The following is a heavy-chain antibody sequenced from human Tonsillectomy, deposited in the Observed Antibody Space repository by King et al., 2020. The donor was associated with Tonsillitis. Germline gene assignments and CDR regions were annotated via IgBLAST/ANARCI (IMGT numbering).Heavy chain of an antibody. J-gene: IGHJ6*03. CDR1: GYTFTGYY. V-gene: IGHV1-2*04. Sequence: QLVQSGAEVRKPGASVKVSCKASGYTFTGYYVHWVRQAPGQALEWMGWINPDSGVTRYAQKFQGWVTMTRDTSISTAYMEVTRLRSDDTAVYYCARGKGVEQWLVRFYYYSYMDVGGKGTTVTVSS. CDR2: INPDSGVT. D-gene: IGHD6-19*01. CDR3: ARGKGVEQWLVRFYYYSYMDV.